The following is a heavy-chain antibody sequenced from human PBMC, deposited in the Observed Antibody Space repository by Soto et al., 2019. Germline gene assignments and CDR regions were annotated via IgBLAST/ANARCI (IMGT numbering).Heavy chain of an antibody. J-gene: IGHJ4*02. CDR3: ARSYSGGDAYFDY. CDR2: IYQSGST. CDR1: GGSISSGGYA. V-gene: IGHV4-30-2*01. Sequence: PSETLSLTCAVSGGSISSGGYAWAWIRQPPGKGLEWVGYIYQSGSTYYNPSLKSRVTIAADRSKNQFPLNLASVTAADTAVYYCARSYSGGDAYFDYWGQGTVVTVSS. D-gene: IGHD2-21*02.